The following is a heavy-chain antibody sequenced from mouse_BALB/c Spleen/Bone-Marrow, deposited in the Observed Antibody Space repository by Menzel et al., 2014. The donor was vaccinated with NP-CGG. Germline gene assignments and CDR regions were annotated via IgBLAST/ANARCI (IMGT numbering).Heavy chain of an antibody. Sequence: EVKLMESGPDLVKPSQSLSLTCTVTGYSITSDYGWHWIRQFPGSKLEWMGYIHYSGYTDYNPSLKSRISITRDTSKNQFFLQLNSVTTEDTATYYCTRETAVVADFDYWGQGTTLTVSS. V-gene: IGHV3-1*02. CDR2: IHYSGYT. CDR1: GYSITSDYG. CDR3: TRETAVVADFDY. D-gene: IGHD1-1*01. J-gene: IGHJ2*01.